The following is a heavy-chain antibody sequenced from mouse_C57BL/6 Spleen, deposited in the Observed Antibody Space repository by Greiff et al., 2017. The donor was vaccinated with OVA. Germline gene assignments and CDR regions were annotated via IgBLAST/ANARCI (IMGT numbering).Heavy chain of an antibody. V-gene: IGHV5-9-1*02. CDR3: TRGAQAYYFDY. J-gene: IGHJ2*01. CDR1: GFTFSSYA. D-gene: IGHD3-2*02. Sequence: EVQGVESGEGLVKPGGSLKLSCAASGFTFSSYAMSWVRQTPEKRLEWVAYISSGGDYIYYADTVKGRFTISRDNSRNTLYLQMSSLKSEDTAMYYCTRGAQAYYFDYWGQGTTLTVSS. CDR2: ISSGGDYI.